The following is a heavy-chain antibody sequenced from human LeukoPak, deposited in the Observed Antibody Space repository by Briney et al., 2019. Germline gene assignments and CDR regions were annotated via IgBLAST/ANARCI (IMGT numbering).Heavy chain of an antibody. CDR3: ARTLDGYNSGYFDY. Sequence: SETLPLTCAVYGGSFSGYYWSWIRQPPGKGLEWIGEINHSGSTNYNPSLKSRVTISVDTSKNQFSLKLSSVTAADTAVYYCARTLDGYNSGYFDYWGQGTLVTVSS. J-gene: IGHJ4*02. V-gene: IGHV4-34*01. CDR1: GGSFSGYY. D-gene: IGHD5-24*01. CDR2: INHSGST.